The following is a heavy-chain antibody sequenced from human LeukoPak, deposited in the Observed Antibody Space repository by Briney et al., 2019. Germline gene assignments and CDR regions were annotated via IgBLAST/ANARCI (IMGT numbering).Heavy chain of an antibody. V-gene: IGHV4-34*01. CDR3: SSTGDCSSTSCSWYYFDY. CDR2: INHSGIT. D-gene: IGHD2-2*01. CDR1: GGSFSGYY. Sequence: SETLSLTCAVYGGSFSGYYWSWIRQPPGKGLEWIGEINHSGITNYNPSLKSRVTISVDTSKNQFSLKLGSVTAADTAVYYCSSTGDCSSTSCSWYYFDYWGQGTLVTVSS. J-gene: IGHJ4*02.